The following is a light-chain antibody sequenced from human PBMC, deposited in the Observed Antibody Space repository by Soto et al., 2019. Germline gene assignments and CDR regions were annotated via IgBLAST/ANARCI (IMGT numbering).Light chain of an antibody. CDR3: QQFNSYQFT. CDR1: QGISSA. V-gene: IGKV1-13*02. CDR2: DAS. Sequence: AIQLTQSPSSLSASVGDRVTITCRASQGISSALAWYQQKPGKASKLLIYDASSLESGVPSRFSGSGSGTDFTLTISSLQPEDFATYYCQQFNSYQFTFGPGTKVDIK. J-gene: IGKJ3*01.